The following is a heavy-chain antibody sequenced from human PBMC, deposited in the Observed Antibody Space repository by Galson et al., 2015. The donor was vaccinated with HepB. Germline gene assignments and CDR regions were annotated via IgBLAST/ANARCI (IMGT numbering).Heavy chain of an antibody. CDR1: GFTFSGYG. D-gene: IGHD6-19*01. Sequence: SLRLSCAASGFTFSGYGMHWVRQAPGKGLEWVALIVYDGSNKYYGDSVKGRFTISRDDSKKTLYLQMNSLRADDTAMYYCAQPPGGYSSLPLPTSFWGQGTLVTVSS. J-gene: IGHJ4*02. V-gene: IGHV3-30*02. CDR2: IVYDGSNK. CDR3: AQPPGGYSSLPLPTSF.